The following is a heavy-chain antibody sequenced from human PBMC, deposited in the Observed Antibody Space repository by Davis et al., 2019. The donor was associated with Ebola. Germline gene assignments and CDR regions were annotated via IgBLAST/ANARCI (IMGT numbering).Heavy chain of an antibody. CDR1: GFTFSSYA. J-gene: IGHJ4*02. Sequence: GESLKISCAASGFTFSSYAMHWVRQAPGKGLEWVAVISYDGSNKYYADSVKGRFTISRDNAKNSLYLQMNSLRAEDTAVYYCTRGGNSAPDYWGQGTLVTVSS. CDR2: ISYDGSNK. CDR3: TRGGNSAPDY. V-gene: IGHV3-30-3*01. D-gene: IGHD4-23*01.